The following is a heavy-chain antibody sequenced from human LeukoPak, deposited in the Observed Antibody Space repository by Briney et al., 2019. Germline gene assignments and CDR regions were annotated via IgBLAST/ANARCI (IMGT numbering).Heavy chain of an antibody. CDR2: IYTGGST. J-gene: IGHJ3*02. V-gene: IGHV4-61*02. CDR1: GGSISSGNYY. CDR3: ARGIVGANAFDI. D-gene: IGHD1-26*01. Sequence: SETLSLTCTVSGGSISSGNYYWRWIRQPAWKGLECIGRIYTGGSTDYNPSLKSRLTISVDTSKNRFSLKLTSVTAADTAVYYCARGIVGANAFDIWGQGTMITVSS.